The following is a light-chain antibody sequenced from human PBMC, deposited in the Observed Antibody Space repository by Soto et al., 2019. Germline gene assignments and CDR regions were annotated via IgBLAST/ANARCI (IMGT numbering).Light chain of an antibody. CDR2: SNT. CDR3: AAWDDSLKGVV. Sequence: QSVLTQPPSASGTPGQTIAISCSGGSSNIGSHTVNWYQQLPGTAARLLIYSNTQRPSGVPDRFSGSKSGTSASLAITGLQYEYEGDYYCAAWDDSLKGVVFGGGTQLTVL. V-gene: IGLV1-44*01. J-gene: IGLJ2*01. CDR1: SSNIGSHT.